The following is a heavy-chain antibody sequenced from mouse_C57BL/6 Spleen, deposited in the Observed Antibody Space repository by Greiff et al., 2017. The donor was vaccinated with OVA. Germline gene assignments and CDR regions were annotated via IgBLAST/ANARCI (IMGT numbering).Heavy chain of an antibody. CDR3: ARDETGGAWFAY. CDR1: GFTFSDYY. J-gene: IGHJ3*01. D-gene: IGHD4-1*01. Sequence: EVKVVESEGGLVQPGSSMKLSCTASGFTFSDYYMAWVRQVPEKGLEWVANINYDGSSTYYLDSLKSRFIISRDNAKNILYLQMSSLKSEDTATYYCARDETGGAWFAYWGQGTLVTVSA. V-gene: IGHV5-16*01. CDR2: INYDGSST.